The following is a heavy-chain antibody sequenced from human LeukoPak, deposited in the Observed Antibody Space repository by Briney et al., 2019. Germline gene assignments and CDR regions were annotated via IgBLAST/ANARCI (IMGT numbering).Heavy chain of an antibody. J-gene: IGHJ4*02. D-gene: IGHD3-3*01. Sequence: GGSLRLSCAASGFTFSSYSMNWVRQAPGKGLEWVSSISSSSSYIYYADSVKGRFTISRDNAKNSLYLQMNSLRAEDTAVYYCAKDPRDFWRCYYDREVYFFDYWGQGTLVTVSS. V-gene: IGHV3-21*01. CDR2: ISSSSSYI. CDR3: AKDPRDFWRCYYDREVYFFDY. CDR1: GFTFSSYS.